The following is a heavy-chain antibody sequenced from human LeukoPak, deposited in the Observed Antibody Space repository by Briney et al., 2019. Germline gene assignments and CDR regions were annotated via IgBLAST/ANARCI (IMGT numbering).Heavy chain of an antibody. V-gene: IGHV3-23*01. Sequence: GESLRLSCAASGFTFSSYAMSWVRQAPGKGLEWVSAISDSGGSTYYADSVKGRFTISRDNSKNTLYLQMNSLRAEDTAVYYCARRYCSGGSCYEHYWGQGTLVTVPS. CDR1: GFTFSSYA. CDR3: ARRYCSGGSCYEHY. D-gene: IGHD2-15*01. J-gene: IGHJ4*02. CDR2: ISDSGGST.